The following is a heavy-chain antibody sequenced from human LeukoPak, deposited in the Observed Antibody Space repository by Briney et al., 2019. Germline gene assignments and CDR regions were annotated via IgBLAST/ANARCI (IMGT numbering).Heavy chain of an antibody. D-gene: IGHD3-22*01. CDR1: GYTFTGYY. V-gene: IGHV1-2*06. J-gene: IGHJ4*02. CDR2: INPNNGGT. CDR3: ARGRNSVYYFNVVAPSYFDY. Sequence: ASVKVSCKASGYTFTGYYMHWVRQAPGQGLEWMGRINPNNGGTNYAQKFQGRVTMTRDTSINTAYMDLSRLRSDDTAVYYCARGRNSVYYFNVVAPSYFDYWGQGTLVTVSS.